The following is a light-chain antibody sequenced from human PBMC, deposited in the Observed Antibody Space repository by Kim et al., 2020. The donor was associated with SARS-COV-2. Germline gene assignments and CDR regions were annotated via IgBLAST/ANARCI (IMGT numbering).Light chain of an antibody. CDR3: QQYGSSSIT. CDR2: GAS. V-gene: IGKV3-20*01. J-gene: IGKJ5*01. CDR1: QSVSSSY. Sequence: SPGERPALSCRASQSVSSSYLAWYRQKPGQAPRLLIYGASTRATGIPDRFSGNGSGTDFTLTISRLEPEDFAVYYCQQYGSSSITFGQGTRLEIK.